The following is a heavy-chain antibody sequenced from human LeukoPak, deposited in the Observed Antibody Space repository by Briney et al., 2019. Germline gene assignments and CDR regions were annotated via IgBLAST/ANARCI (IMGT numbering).Heavy chain of an antibody. V-gene: IGHV5-51*01. D-gene: IGHD1-1*01. CDR1: RYSFTRYW. CDR3: TRHTLADWYFDL. Sequence: GEGLQISSQGSRYSFTRYWIGWVRPLPGKGVGWRGIIYSGEFDTRNSPSFQGKVTISAEKSISTANLQWSSLKASDSAMYYCTRHTLADWYFDLCGPGTPFTASS. CDR2: IYSGEFDT. J-gene: IGHJ2*01.